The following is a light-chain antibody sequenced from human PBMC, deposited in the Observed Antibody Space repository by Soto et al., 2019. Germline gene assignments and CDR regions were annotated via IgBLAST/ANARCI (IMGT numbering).Light chain of an antibody. CDR2: SNN. J-gene: IGLJ3*02. Sequence: QLVLTQPPSASGTPGQRVTISCSGSSSNIGSNTVNWYQQLPGTAPKLLIYSNNQRPSGVPDRFSGSKSGTSASLAISGLQSEDEADYYCAAWDDSLNGQVFGGGTK. CDR3: AAWDDSLNGQV. V-gene: IGLV1-44*01. CDR1: SSNIGSNT.